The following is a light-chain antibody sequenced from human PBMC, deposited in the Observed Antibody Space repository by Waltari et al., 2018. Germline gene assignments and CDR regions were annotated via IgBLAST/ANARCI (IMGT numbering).Light chain of an antibody. V-gene: IGKV3-11*01. CDR3: QQRSNWPRHT. CDR1: QSVSSY. J-gene: IGKJ4*01. Sequence: EIVLTQSPATLSLSPGERATLSCRASQSVSSYLAWYQQKPGQAPRLLIYDAPNRATGIPARFSGSGSGTDFTLTISSLEPEDFAVYYCQQRSNWPRHTFGGGTKVEIK. CDR2: DAP.